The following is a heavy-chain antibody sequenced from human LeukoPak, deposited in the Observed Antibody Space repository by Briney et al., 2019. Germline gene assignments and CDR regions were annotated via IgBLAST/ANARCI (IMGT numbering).Heavy chain of an antibody. CDR1: GLTFSGRW. CDR3: AREIVGTHKSRFDP. Sequence: GGSLRLSCAASGLTFSGRWMSWLRQAPGKGLEWVANINQDGTDKYYVDSVKGRFTISRDNAKNSLYLQMNSLRAEDTAVYYCAREIVGTHKSRFDPWGQGTQVTVSS. CDR2: INQDGTDK. V-gene: IGHV3-7*03. J-gene: IGHJ5*02. D-gene: IGHD1-26*01.